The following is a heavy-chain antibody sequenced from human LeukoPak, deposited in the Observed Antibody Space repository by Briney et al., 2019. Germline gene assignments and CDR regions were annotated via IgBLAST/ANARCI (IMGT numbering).Heavy chain of an antibody. D-gene: IGHD2-15*01. CDR1: GGSFSGYY. CDR2: INHSGST. CDR3: ASRQDCSGGSCCSGDYYYYYGMDV. V-gene: IGHV4-34*01. Sequence: SETLSLTCAVYGGSFSGYYWSWIRQPPGKGLEWIGEINHSGSTNYNPSLKSRVTISVDTSKNQFSLKLSSVTAADTAVYYCASRQDCSGGSCCSGDYYYYYGMDVWGQGTTVTVSS. J-gene: IGHJ6*02.